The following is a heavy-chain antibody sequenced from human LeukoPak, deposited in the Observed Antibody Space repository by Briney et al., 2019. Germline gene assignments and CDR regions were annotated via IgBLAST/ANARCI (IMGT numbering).Heavy chain of an antibody. CDR3: AAHYDFWSGYFRLAGYYYMDG. Sequence: SETLSLTCTVSGGSISSGSYYWSWIRQPAGKGLEWIGRIYTSGSTNYNPSLKSRVTISVDTSKNQFSLKLSSVTAADTAVYYCAAHYDFWSGYFRLAGYYYMDGWGKGTTVTVSS. J-gene: IGHJ6*03. CDR1: GGSISSGSYY. CDR2: IYTSGST. V-gene: IGHV4-61*02. D-gene: IGHD3-3*01.